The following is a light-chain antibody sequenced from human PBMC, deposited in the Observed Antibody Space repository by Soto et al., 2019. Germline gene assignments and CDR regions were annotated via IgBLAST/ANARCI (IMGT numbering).Light chain of an antibody. V-gene: IGLV1-44*01. CDR3: ATWDDSLNARGV. CDR2: NSN. CDR1: RSNIGNNA. Sequence: QSVLTQTPSASGTPGQTVTISCSGSRSNIGNNAVSWYQQFPGTAPKLLIYNSNQRPAGVPDRFSGSKSDTSASLAISGLQSEDEADYYCATWDDSLNARGVFGGGTKVTVL. J-gene: IGLJ3*02.